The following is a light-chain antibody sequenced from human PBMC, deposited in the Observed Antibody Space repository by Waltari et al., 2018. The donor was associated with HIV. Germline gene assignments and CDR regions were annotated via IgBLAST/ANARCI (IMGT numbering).Light chain of an antibody. CDR2: WAS. V-gene: IGKV4-1*01. CDR3: QQYLSTPAT. CDR1: QSVFYSSNNKNF. Sequence: DIVMTQSPDSLAVSLGERATINCKSSQSVFYSSNNKNFLAWYQQKPRQPPKLLIYWASTREPGVPDRFGGGGSGTDFTLTISSLQAEDGAVYYCQQYLSTPATFGQGTKLEI. J-gene: IGKJ2*01.